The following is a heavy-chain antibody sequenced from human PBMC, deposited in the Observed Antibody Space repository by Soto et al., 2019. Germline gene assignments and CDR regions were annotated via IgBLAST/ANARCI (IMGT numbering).Heavy chain of an antibody. CDR2: IYWDDDE. Sequence: QITLKESGPTLVKPTQTLTLTCTFSGFSLSTSGVGVAWIRQSPGKALEWLALIYWDDDERYGPSLKTRLTIXKXTPKTQVVLTMTNMDPVDTATYYCAHKGGRGAGMDVWGQGTTVTVSS. J-gene: IGHJ6*02. CDR3: AHKGGRGAGMDV. V-gene: IGHV2-5*05. D-gene: IGHD2-15*01. CDR1: GFSLSTSGVG.